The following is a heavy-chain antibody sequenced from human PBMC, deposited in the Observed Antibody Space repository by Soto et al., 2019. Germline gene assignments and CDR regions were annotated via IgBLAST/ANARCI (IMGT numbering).Heavy chain of an antibody. V-gene: IGHV4-34*01. CDR3: AKGHRAEIPEGGQFYYYSYGMDV. D-gene: IGHD3-16*01. Sequence: QVQLQQWGAGLLKPSGTLSLTCALYGGSFSGYSWTWFRQPPEKGLEWIGEITHTGITKSNPSLKTRVTISLDSSKNQFSLSLKSMTAADTAVYYCAKGHRAEIPEGGQFYYYSYGMDVWGLGTTVIVSS. CDR1: GGSFSGYS. CDR2: ITHTGIT. J-gene: IGHJ6*02.